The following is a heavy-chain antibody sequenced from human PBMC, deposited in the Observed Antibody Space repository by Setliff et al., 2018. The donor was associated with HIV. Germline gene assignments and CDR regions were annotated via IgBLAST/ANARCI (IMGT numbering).Heavy chain of an antibody. CDR2: IIPVFGTT. V-gene: IGHV1-69*13. D-gene: IGHD3-22*01. CDR3: ARGGVYYYDSSGWSMDY. CDR1: GGTFSSYA. Sequence: ASVKVSCKASGGTFSSYAISWVRQAPGQGLDWMGGIIPVFGTTNYAQKFQGRVTITADESTSTAYMELSSLRSEDTAAYYCARGGVYYYDSSGWSMDYWGQGTLVTAPQ. J-gene: IGHJ4*02.